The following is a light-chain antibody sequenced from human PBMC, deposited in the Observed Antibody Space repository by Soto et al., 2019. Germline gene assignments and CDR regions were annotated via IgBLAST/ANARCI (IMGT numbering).Light chain of an antibody. CDR2: DAS. CDR1: QTISNW. CDR3: QQYNSYWRT. V-gene: IGKV1-5*01. Sequence: DIQMTQSPSTLSASVGDRVTITCRASQTISNWLAWYQQKPAKAPKLLIYDASRLESGVPSRFSGSGSGTEFTLTISSLQPDDFATYYCQQYNSYWRTFGQGTKVDIK. J-gene: IGKJ1*01.